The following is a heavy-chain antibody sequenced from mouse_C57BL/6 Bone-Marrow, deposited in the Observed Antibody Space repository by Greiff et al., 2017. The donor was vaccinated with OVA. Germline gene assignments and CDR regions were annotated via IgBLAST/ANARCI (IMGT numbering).Heavy chain of an antibody. CDR2: ISSGGSYT. D-gene: IGHD1-1*01. V-gene: IGHV5-6*01. CDR3: ARHDYGSSYGY. J-gene: IGHJ2*01. CDR1: GFTFSSYG. Sequence: EVKLVESGGDLVKPGGSPKLSCAASGFTFSSYGMSWVRQTPDKRLEWVATISSGGSYTYYPDSVKGRFTISRDNAKNTLYLQMSSLKSEDTAMYYCARHDYGSSYGYWGQGTTLTVSS.